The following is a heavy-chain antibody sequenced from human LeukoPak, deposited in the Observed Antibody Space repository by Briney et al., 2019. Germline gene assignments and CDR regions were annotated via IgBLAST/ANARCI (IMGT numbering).Heavy chain of an antibody. CDR3: ARDYDVWSGFYYYYYMDV. CDR2: ISYDGSNK. D-gene: IGHD3-3*01. Sequence: GGSLRLSCAASGSTFSSYSMNWVRQAPGKGLEWVAVISYDGSNKYYADSVKGRFTISRDNSKNTLYLQMNSLRAEDTAVYYCARDYDVWSGFYYYYYMDVWGKGTTVTVSS. J-gene: IGHJ6*03. V-gene: IGHV3-30*03. CDR1: GSTFSSYS.